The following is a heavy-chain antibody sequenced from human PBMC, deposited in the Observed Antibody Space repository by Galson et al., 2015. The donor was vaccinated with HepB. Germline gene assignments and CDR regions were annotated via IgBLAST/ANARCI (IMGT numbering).Heavy chain of an antibody. CDR2: ISTYSDNT. V-gene: IGHV1-18*01. J-gene: IGHJ4*02. Sequence: SVKVSCKASGYSFTKFGITWVRQAPGQGLEWMGWISTYSDNTNFARKFQGRVAMTTGTSTNTAYMDLRTPTSDDTAVYYCATARYSNSPPEFWGQGTLVTVSS. CDR1: GYSFTKFG. D-gene: IGHD2/OR15-2a*01. CDR3: ATARYSNSPPEF.